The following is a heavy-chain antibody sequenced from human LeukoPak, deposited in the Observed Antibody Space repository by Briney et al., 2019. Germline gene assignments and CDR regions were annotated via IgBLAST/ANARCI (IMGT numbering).Heavy chain of an antibody. CDR1: GFTFSSYW. CDR2: INSDGSST. D-gene: IGHD3-22*01. CDR3: GSGDYYDSSGYASFDY. V-gene: IGHV3-74*01. J-gene: IGHJ4*02. Sequence: GGSLRLSCAASGFTFSSYWMHWVRRAPGKGLVWVSRINSDGSSTSYADSVKGRFTISRDNAKNTLYLQMNSLRAEDTAVYYCGSGDYYDSSGYASFDYWGQGTLVTVSS.